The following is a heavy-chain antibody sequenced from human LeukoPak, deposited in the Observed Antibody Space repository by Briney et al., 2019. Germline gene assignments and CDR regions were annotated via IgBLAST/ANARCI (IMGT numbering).Heavy chain of an antibody. V-gene: IGHV3-15*01. Sequence: GGSLRLSCAASAFTLSNVWMSWVRQAPGKGLEWVGRIRSKTDGGKTDYAAPVKGRFTISRDDSKNTLYLQMDSLKTEDTAVYYCTIPASGYSYGVLDSWGQGALVTVSS. J-gene: IGHJ4*02. CDR1: AFTLSNVW. CDR3: TIPASGYSYGVLDS. D-gene: IGHD5-18*01. CDR2: IRSKTDGGKT.